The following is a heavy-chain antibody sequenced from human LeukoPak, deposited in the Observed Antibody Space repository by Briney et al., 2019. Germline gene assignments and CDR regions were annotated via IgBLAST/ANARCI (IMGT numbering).Heavy chain of an antibody. CDR1: GFTFSSYS. V-gene: IGHV3-21*01. J-gene: IGHJ4*02. Sequence: GGSLRLSCAASGFTFSSYSMNWVRQAPGKGLEWVASISSSSSYIYYADSVKGRFTISRENAKNSLYLQMNSLRAEYTAVYYCASYPPYTSFGVEDYFDYWGQGTLVTVSS. D-gene: IGHD3-3*01. CDR3: ASYPPYTSFGVEDYFDY. CDR2: ISSSSSYI.